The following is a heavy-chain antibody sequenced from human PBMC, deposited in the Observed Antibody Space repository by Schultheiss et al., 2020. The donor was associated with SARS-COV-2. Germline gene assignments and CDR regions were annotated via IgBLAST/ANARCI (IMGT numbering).Heavy chain of an antibody. D-gene: IGHD6-19*01. V-gene: IGHV3-23*01. Sequence: GGSLRLSCAASGFTFSSSWMHWVCQAPEKGLEWVSAISGSGGSTYYADSVKGRFTISRDNSKSTWYLQMNSLRVEDTAVYYCAKAVAALNRFDPWGQGTLVTVSS. CDR2: ISGSGGST. J-gene: IGHJ5*02. CDR3: AKAVAALNRFDP. CDR1: GFTFSSSW.